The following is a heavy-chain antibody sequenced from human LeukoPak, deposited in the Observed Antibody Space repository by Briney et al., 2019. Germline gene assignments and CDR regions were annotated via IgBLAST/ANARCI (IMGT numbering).Heavy chain of an antibody. J-gene: IGHJ4*02. CDR2: INGGGSS. V-gene: IGHV3-23*01. CDR1: GFTFNNYA. CDR3: AKGQRYIYGDSIDY. D-gene: IGHD5-18*01. Sequence: GGSLRLSCAASGFTFNNYAMTWVRQAPGKGLEWVSVINGGGSSYYADSVKGRFTVSRDNSKNTLYLQMNSLRDEDTAVYYCAKGQRYIYGDSIDYWGQGTLVTVSS.